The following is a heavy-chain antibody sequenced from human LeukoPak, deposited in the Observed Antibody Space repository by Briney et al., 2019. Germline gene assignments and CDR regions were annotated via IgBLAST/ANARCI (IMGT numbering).Heavy chain of an antibody. V-gene: IGHV1-18*01. D-gene: IGHD4-11*01. CDR1: GYTFTSYG. CDR3: ARVRPNGYSKPMGY. J-gene: IGHJ4*02. CDR2: ISAYNGNT. Sequence: ASVKVSCKASGYTFTSYGISWVRQAPGQGLEWMGWISAYNGNTNYAQKLQGRVTMTTDTSTSTAYMELRSLRSDDTAVYYCARVRPNGYSKPMGYWGQGTLVTVSS.